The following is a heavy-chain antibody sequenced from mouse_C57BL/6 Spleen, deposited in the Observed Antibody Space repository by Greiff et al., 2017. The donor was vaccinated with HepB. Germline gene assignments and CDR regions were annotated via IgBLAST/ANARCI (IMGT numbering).Heavy chain of an antibody. CDR3: AREGYDSAWFAY. D-gene: IGHD2-4*01. CDR1: GFTFSSYA. CDR2: ISDGGSYT. Sequence: EVMLVESGGGLVKPGGSLKLSCAASGFTFSSYAMSWVRQTPEKRLEWVATISDGGSYTYYPDNVKGRCTISRDNAKNNLYLQMSHLKSEDTAMYYCAREGYDSAWFAYWGQGTLVTVSA. V-gene: IGHV5-4*01. J-gene: IGHJ3*01.